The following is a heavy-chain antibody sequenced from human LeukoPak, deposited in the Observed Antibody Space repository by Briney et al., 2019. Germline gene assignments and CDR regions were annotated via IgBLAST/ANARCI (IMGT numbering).Heavy chain of an antibody. Sequence: ASVKVSCKASGYTFTSYGISWVRQAPGQGLEWMGWISAYNGNTNYAQKLQGRVTMTTDTSTSTAYMELRSLRSDDTAVYYCARGFSYHDYVWGSYRYEYYYYYMDVWGKGTTVTVSS. J-gene: IGHJ6*03. CDR1: GYTFTSYG. CDR3: ARGFSYHDYVWGSYRYEYYYYYMDV. V-gene: IGHV1-18*01. CDR2: ISAYNGNT. D-gene: IGHD3-16*02.